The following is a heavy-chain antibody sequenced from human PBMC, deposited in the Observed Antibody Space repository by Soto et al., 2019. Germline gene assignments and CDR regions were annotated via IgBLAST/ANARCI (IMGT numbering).Heavy chain of an antibody. J-gene: IGHJ4*02. CDR3: AKPAPFYDFWSGYSYYFDY. CDR1: GFTFSSYA. Sequence: GSLRLSCAASGFTFSSYAMSWVRQAPGKGLEWVSAISGSGGSTYYADSVKGRFTISRDNSKNTLYLQMNSLRAEDTAVYYCAKPAPFYDFWSGYSYYFDYWGQGTLVTVSS. D-gene: IGHD3-3*01. CDR2: ISGSGGST. V-gene: IGHV3-23*01.